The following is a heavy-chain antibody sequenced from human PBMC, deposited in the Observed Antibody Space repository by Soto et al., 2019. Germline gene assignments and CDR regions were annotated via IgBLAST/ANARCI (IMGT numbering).Heavy chain of an antibody. V-gene: IGHV6-1*01. Sequence: SQSLSLTCDISGDSVSNNAAAWGWVRLSPSRGLECLGSTFYRSQWYNDYAESIKGRISVMVDTYKNQFSLQLSSLTPDDTAIYFRSSEQFYTDAGGYHYXGYFDLCRQGTXVXV. CDR2: TFYRSQWYN. CDR1: GDSVSNNAAA. D-gene: IGHD6-25*01. CDR3: SSEQFYTDAGGYHYXGYFDL. J-gene: IGHJ4*02.